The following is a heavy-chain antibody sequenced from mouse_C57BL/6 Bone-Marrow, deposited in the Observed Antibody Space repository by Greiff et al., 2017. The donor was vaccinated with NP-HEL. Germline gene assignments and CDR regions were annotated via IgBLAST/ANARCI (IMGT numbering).Heavy chain of an antibody. D-gene: IGHD1-1*01. V-gene: IGHV1-9*01. CDR2: ILPGSGST. Sequence: QVQLQQSGAELMKPGASVKLSCKATGYTFTGYWIEWVKQRPGHGLEWIGEILPGSGSTNYNEKFKGKATFTADTSSNTAYMQLSSLTTEDAAIYYCERGLSYYYGSSWFAYWGQGTLVTVSA. CDR3: ERGLSYYYGSSWFAY. CDR1: GYTFTGYW. J-gene: IGHJ3*01.